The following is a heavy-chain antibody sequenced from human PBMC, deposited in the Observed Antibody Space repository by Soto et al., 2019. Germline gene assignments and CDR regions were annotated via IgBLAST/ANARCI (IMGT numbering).Heavy chain of an antibody. CDR2: ISAYHDYT. Sequence: QVHLVQSGGAVKKPGASVKVFCKTSGYTFSSYGVNWVRQAPGRVLKWMGWISAYHDYTYYAQKFQGRVRMTTDTSTKTAYMELRSLRSDETAVYYCGRGGYYDSSGSRNYHYYGIDFWGQGTTVIVSS. CDR1: GYTFSSYG. V-gene: IGHV1-18*01. CDR3: GRGGYYDSSGSRNYHYYGIDF. D-gene: IGHD3-22*01. J-gene: IGHJ6*01.